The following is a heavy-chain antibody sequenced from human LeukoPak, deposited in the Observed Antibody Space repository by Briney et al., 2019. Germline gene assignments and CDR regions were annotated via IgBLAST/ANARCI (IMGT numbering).Heavy chain of an antibody. J-gene: IGHJ3*02. Sequence: PGGSLRLSCAASEFSVGSNYMTWVRQAPGKGLEWVSLIYSGGSTYYADSVKGRFTISRDNSKNTLYLQMNSLRAEDTAVYYCAKDFFSFGDLDAFDIWGQGTMVTVSS. CDR3: AKDFFSFGDLDAFDI. CDR1: EFSVGSNY. D-gene: IGHD4-17*01. CDR2: IYSGGST. V-gene: IGHV3-66*01.